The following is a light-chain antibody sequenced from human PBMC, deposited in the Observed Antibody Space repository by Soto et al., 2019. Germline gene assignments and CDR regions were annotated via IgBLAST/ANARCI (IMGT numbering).Light chain of an antibody. CDR2: DAS. J-gene: IGKJ1*01. CDR1: QSISSW. V-gene: IGKV1-5*01. CDR3: QHYGGLWT. Sequence: DIQMTQSPSTLSASVGDRVTITCRARQSISSWLAWYQQKPGKAPKVLIYDASSLESGVPSRFSGSGSGTEFILTISSLQPDDFATYWCQHYGGLWTFGQGTKVDIK.